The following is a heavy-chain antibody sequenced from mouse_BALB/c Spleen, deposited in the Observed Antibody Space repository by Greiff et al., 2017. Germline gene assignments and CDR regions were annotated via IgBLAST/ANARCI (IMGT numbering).Heavy chain of an antibody. Sequence: VQLQQSGAELVKPGASVKLSCKASGYTFTSYYMYWVKQRPGQGLEWIGEINPSNGGTNFNEKFKSKATLTVDKSSSTAYMQLSSLTSEDSAVYYCTRDDGSSYANWYFDVWGAGTTVTVSS. D-gene: IGHD1-1*01. CDR2: INPSNGGT. J-gene: IGHJ1*01. CDR3: TRDDGSSYANWYFDV. CDR1: GYTFTSYY. V-gene: IGHV1S81*02.